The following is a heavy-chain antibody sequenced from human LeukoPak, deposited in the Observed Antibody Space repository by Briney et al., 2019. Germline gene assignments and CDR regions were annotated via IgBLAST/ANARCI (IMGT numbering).Heavy chain of an antibody. CDR3: ARQVSDYYYYYIDV. V-gene: IGHV4-39*01. Sequence: SKTLSLTCTVSGGSISSTAYYWDWIRQPPGKGLEWIGSIYYSETTYYNSSLKSRVTISLNTSKNQFSLRLTSVTAADTAVYYCARQVSDYYYYYIDVWGKGATVTVSS. CDR1: GGSISSTAYY. J-gene: IGHJ6*03. D-gene: IGHD5/OR15-5a*01. CDR2: IYYSETT.